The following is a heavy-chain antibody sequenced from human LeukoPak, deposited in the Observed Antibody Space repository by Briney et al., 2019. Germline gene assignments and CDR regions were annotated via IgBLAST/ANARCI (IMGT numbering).Heavy chain of an antibody. D-gene: IGHD1-7*01. J-gene: IGHJ4*02. CDR3: ARDVPGTTVASRPFDY. CDR1: GFTFSSYS. CDR2: ISSSSSYI. V-gene: IGHV3-21*01. Sequence: PGGSLRPSCAASGFTFSSYSMNWVRQAPGKGLEWVSSISSSSSYIYYADSVKGRFTISRDNAKNSLYLQMNSLRAEDTAVYYCARDVPGTTVASRPFDYWGQGTLVTVSS.